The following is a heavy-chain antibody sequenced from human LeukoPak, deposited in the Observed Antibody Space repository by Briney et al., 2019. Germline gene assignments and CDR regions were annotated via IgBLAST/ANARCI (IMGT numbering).Heavy chain of an antibody. CDR3: ARELRIAAAGTVVYYFDY. D-gene: IGHD6-13*01. J-gene: IGHJ4*02. V-gene: IGHV4-31*03. CDR1: GGSISSGGYY. CDR2: ISYSGIT. Sequence: SETLSLTCTVSGGSISSGGYYWSWIRQHPGKGLEWIGYISYSGITYYNPSLKSRLTISVDTSKNQFSLKLSSVTAADTAVYYCARELRIAAAGTVVYYFDYWGQGTLVTVSS.